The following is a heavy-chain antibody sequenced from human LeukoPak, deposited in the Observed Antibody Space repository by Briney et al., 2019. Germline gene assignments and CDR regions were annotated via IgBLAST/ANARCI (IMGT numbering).Heavy chain of an antibody. Sequence: SETLSLTCTVTGGSFSTYYWSWIRQPPAKGLEWIGHFYYSGSTNYNPSLKSRVTISVDTSRNQFSLKLTSATAADTAVYYCARGQGGNYYLNYFDYWGQGALVTVSS. CDR3: ARGQGGNYYLNYFDY. CDR2: FYYSGST. J-gene: IGHJ4*02. CDR1: GGSFSTYY. D-gene: IGHD1-26*01. V-gene: IGHV4-59*01.